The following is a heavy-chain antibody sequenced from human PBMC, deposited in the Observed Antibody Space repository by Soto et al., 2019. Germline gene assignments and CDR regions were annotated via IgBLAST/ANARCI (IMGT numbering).Heavy chain of an antibody. CDR1: GGTFSRYT. V-gene: IGHV1-69*02. D-gene: IGHD3-10*01. J-gene: IGHJ5*02. CDR3: ARGSTIVRGAPSWFDP. CDR2: ISPIAAIA. Sequence: QVQLVQSGAEVKKPGSSVKVSCKASGGTFSRYTINWVRQAPGQGLEWMGRISPIAAIANYTQKFQGRVTITVDKSSTTAYMELSSLRSDETAVYYCARGSTIVRGAPSWFDPWGQGTLVTVSS.